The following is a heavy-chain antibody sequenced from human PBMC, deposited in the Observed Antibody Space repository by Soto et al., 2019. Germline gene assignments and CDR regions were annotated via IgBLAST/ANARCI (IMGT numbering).Heavy chain of an antibody. D-gene: IGHD2-2*01. V-gene: IGHV4-34*01. CDR2: INHSGST. CDR1: GGSISSYY. J-gene: IGHJ6*03. Sequence: SETLPLTCTVSGGSISSYYWIWIRQPPGKGLEWIGEINHSGSTNYNPSLKSRVTISVDTSKNQFSLKLSSVTAADTAVYYCARGRNTMCSNTSCYLYYYYYYMDVWGKGTTVTVSS. CDR3: ARGRNTMCSNTSCYLYYYYYYMDV.